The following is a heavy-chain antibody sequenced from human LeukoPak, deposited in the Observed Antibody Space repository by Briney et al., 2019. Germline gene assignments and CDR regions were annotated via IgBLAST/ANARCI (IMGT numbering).Heavy chain of an antibody. CDR2: IYCSGST. CDR1: GGSISSSSYY. J-gene: IGHJ4*02. D-gene: IGHD1-1*01. V-gene: IGHV4-39*01. CDR3: VGGTGVY. Sequence: SETLSLTCTVSGGSISSSSYYWGWIRQPPGKGLEWIGSIYCSGSTYYNPSLKSRVTISVDTSKNQFSLKLSSVTAADTAVYYCVGGTGVYWGQGTLVTVSS.